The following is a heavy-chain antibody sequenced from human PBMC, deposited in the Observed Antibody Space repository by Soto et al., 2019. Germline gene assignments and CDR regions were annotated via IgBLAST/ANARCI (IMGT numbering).Heavy chain of an antibody. J-gene: IGHJ4*01. V-gene: IGHV4-38-2*02. Sequence: PSETLSLTWTVSGYSISSGSYLPWIRQPPGKGPEWIASIYHGGTTFYNPSLKSRITISVDTSNNQFSLKLTSVTAADTAVYYCARVHVMVVAGSTFDYWGHGTLVTVSS. D-gene: IGHD6-19*01. CDR3: ARVHVMVVAGSTFDY. CDR2: IYHGGTT. CDR1: GYSISSGSY.